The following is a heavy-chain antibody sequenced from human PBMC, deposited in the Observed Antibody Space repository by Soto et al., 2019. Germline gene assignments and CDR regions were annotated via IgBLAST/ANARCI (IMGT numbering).Heavy chain of an antibody. Sequence: QVQLQESGPGLVKPSETLSLTCTVSGGSISSYYWSWIRQPPGKGLEWIGYIYYSGSTNYNPSLKSRVTISVDTSKNQFSLKLSSVTAADTAVYYCARAIGSDWNYYGSGTLWYWFGPWGQGTLVTVSS. CDR1: GGSISSYY. CDR2: IYYSGST. J-gene: IGHJ5*02. CDR3: ARAIGSDWNYYGSGTLWYWFGP. D-gene: IGHD3-10*01. V-gene: IGHV4-59*01.